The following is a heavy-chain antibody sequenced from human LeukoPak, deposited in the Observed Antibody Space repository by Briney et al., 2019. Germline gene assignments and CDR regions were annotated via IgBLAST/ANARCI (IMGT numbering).Heavy chain of an antibody. J-gene: IGHJ6*02. Sequence: SETLSLTCAVSGGSISSGGYSWSWIRQPPGKGLEWIGYIYYSGSTNYNPSLKSRVTISVDTSKNQFSLKLSSVTAADTAVYYCARDGLIVPTGYCSGGSCYSDYYGMDVWGQGTTVTVSS. CDR3: ARDGLIVPTGYCSGGSCYSDYYGMDV. D-gene: IGHD2-15*01. V-gene: IGHV4-61*08. CDR2: IYYSGST. CDR1: GGSISSGGYS.